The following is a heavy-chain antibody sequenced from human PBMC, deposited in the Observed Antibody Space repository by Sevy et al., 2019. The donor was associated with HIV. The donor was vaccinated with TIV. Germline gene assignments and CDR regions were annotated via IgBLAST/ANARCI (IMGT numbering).Heavy chain of an antibody. V-gene: IGHV3-33*01. CDR1: GFTFSNYA. D-gene: IGHD3-22*01. Sequence: GGSLRLSCAATGFTFSNYAMHWVRQTPGKGLEWVAIIWSDGRFENHGDSVKGRFTISRDNSKNTLYLQMNNLRVEDTAVYYCARGGYYYDNAAYYALDSWGQGTLVTVSS. CDR3: ARGGYYYDNAAYYALDS. CDR2: IWSDGRFE. J-gene: IGHJ4*02.